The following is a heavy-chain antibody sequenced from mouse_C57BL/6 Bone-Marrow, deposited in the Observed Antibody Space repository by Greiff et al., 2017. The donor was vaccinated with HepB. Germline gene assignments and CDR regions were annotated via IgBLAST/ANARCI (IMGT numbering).Heavy chain of an antibody. V-gene: IGHV1-81*01. Sequence: QVQLQQSGAELARPGASVKLSCKASGYTFTSYGISWVKQRTGQGLEWIGEIYPRSGNTYYNEKFKGKATLTADKSSSTAYMELRSLTSEDSAVYFCARGRAYYYGSSNYFDYWGQGTTLTVSS. D-gene: IGHD1-1*01. J-gene: IGHJ2*01. CDR2: IYPRSGNT. CDR1: GYTFTSYG. CDR3: ARGRAYYYGSSNYFDY.